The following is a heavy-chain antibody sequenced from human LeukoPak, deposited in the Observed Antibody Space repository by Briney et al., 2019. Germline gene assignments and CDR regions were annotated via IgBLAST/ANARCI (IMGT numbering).Heavy chain of an antibody. V-gene: IGHV4-59*01. CDR2: VYYTGST. Sequence: SETLSLTCTVSGDSISSSYWNWIRQPPGKGLEWIGFVYYTGSTNYNPSLKSRVTISVDTSKSHFSLKLSSVTAADTAVYYCARRRYFDLWGRGTLVTVSS. CDR1: GDSISSSY. J-gene: IGHJ2*01. CDR3: ARRRYFDL.